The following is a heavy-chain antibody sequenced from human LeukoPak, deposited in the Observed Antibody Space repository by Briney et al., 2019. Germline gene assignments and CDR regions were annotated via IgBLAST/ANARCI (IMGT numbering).Heavy chain of an antibody. CDR2: IYYSGST. V-gene: IGHV4-59*12. CDR3: ARAGTVWGSYHP. Sequence: PSETLSLTCTVSGGSISSYYWSWIRQPPGKGLEWIGYIYYSGSTNYNPSLKSRVTISVDTSKNQFSLKLSSVTAADTAVYYCARAGTVWGSYHPWGQGTLVTVSS. D-gene: IGHD3-16*02. CDR1: GGSISSYY. J-gene: IGHJ5*02.